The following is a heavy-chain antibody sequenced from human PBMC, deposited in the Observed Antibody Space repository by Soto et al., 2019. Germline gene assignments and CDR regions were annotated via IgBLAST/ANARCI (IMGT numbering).Heavy chain of an antibody. Sequence: QVQLVESGGGVVQPGRSLRLFCAASGFTFSSYGMHWVRQAPGKGLEWVAVIWHDGSNKYYADSVKGRFTISRDNSKNTLYLQMNSLRVEDTALYYCASSSPALDYWGQGTLVTVSS. D-gene: IGHD2-2*01. J-gene: IGHJ4*02. CDR3: ASSSPALDY. V-gene: IGHV3-33*01. CDR1: GFTFSSYG. CDR2: IWHDGSNK.